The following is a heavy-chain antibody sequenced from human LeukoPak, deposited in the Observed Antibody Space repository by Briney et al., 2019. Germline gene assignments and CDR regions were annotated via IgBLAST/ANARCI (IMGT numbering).Heavy chain of an antibody. Sequence: SCKASGYTFTSYAMHWVRQAPGKGLEWVAVISYGGSNKYYADSVKGRFTISRDNSKNTLYLQMNSLRAEDTAVYYCARGTPSSSGWLYYGMDVWGQGTTVTVSS. D-gene: IGHD6-19*01. J-gene: IGHJ6*02. CDR1: GYTFTSYA. CDR3: ARGTPSSSGWLYYGMDV. V-gene: IGHV3-30-3*01. CDR2: ISYGGSNK.